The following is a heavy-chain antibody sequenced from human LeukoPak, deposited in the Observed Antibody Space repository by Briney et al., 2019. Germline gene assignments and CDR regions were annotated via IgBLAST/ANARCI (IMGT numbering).Heavy chain of an antibody. CDR2: IRYDGSNK. Sequence: GGSLRLSCAASGFTFSSYGMHWVRQAPGKGLEWVAFIRYDGSNKYYADSVKGRFTISRDNSKNTLYLQMNSLRAEDTAVYYCANGEIVVVVAATRPGAFDIWGQGTMVTVSS. CDR3: ANGEIVVVVAATRPGAFDI. D-gene: IGHD2-15*01. V-gene: IGHV3-30*02. J-gene: IGHJ3*02. CDR1: GFTFSSYG.